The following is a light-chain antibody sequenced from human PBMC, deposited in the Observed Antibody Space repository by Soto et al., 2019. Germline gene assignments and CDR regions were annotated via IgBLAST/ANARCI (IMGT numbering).Light chain of an antibody. CDR3: QQYFEWPPMT. J-gene: IGKJ1*01. CDR2: GAS. Sequence: EVVMTQSPATLSASPGERATLSCWASETVATNLAWYQQKPGQAPRLLISGASTRAAGISDRFRGSGSGTEFTRTISGLRSEDSGIYYCQQYFEWPPMTFGQGTKVEI. V-gene: IGKV3-15*01. CDR1: ETVATN.